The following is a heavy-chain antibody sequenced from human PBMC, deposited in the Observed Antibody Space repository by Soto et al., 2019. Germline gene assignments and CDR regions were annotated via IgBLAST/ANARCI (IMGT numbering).Heavy chain of an antibody. Sequence: QVQLVQSGAEVKKPGASVKVSCKASGYTFTSYGISWVRQAPGQGLEWMGWISPYNGKTNYAQKVKGRATMTTATSTSTAYMELRSLRSDATAVYYCARDYSSGWSTNFWGKGENWFDPWGQGTLVTVSS. J-gene: IGHJ5*02. D-gene: IGHD6-19*01. CDR1: GYTFTSYG. V-gene: IGHV1-18*01. CDR3: ARDYSSGWSTNFWGKGENWFDP. CDR2: ISPYNGKT.